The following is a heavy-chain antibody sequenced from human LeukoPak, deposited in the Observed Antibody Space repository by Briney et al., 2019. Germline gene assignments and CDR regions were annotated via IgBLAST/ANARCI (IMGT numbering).Heavy chain of an antibody. CDR2: IHYSGST. D-gene: IGHD2-15*01. CDR1: GGSINSGDYY. J-gene: IGHJ5*02. Sequence: SETLSLTCTVSGGSINSGDYYWSWIRQHPGKGLEWIGYIHYSGSTYYNPSLKSRVTISVDTSKNQVSLKLSSATAADTAVYYCARGHCSGGSCFNWFDPWGQGTLVTVSS. CDR3: ARGHCSGGSCFNWFDP. V-gene: IGHV4-31*03.